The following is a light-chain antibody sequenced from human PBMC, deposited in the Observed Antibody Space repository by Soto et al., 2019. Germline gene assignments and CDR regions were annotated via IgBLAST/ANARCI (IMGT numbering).Light chain of an antibody. CDR3: QHYNSYSS. Sequence: DIQMTQSTSTLSASVGDRVTITCRASQSISSWLAWYQQKPGKAPKLLIYKGSSLESGVPSRFSGSGSGTEFTLTISSLQPDDFATYYCQHYNSYSSFGQGTKVEIK. V-gene: IGKV1-5*03. J-gene: IGKJ1*01. CDR2: KGS. CDR1: QSISSW.